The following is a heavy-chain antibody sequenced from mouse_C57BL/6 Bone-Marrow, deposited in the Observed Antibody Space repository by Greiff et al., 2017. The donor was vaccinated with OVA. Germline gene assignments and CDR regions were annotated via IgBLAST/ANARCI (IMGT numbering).Heavy chain of an antibody. D-gene: IGHD2-4*01. CDR3: ARETYDYDGDPYYYAMDY. Sequence: VQLQQSGAELARPGASVKMSCKASGYTFTSYTMHWVKQRPGPGLEWIGYINPSSGYTKYNQKFKDKATLTADKSSSTAYMQLSSLTSEASAVYYCARETYDYDGDPYYYAMDYWGQGTSVTVSS. CDR2: INPSSGYT. V-gene: IGHV1-4*01. J-gene: IGHJ4*01. CDR1: GYTFTSYT.